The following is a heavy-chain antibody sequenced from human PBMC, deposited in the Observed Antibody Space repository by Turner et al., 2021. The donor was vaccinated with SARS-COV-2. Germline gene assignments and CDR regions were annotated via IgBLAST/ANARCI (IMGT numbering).Heavy chain of an antibody. CDR3: ARGPRVVAPTTWFDP. Sequence: HVQLQQWGAGLLKPSETLSLTCAVYGGAFSGYYWSWIRQPPGKGLEWIGEINHSVSTNYNPSLKSRVTISVDTSKNQFSLKLSSVTAADTAVYYCARGPRVVAPTTWFDPWGQGTLVTVSS. D-gene: IGHD2-15*01. V-gene: IGHV4-34*01. CDR2: INHSVST. CDR1: GGAFSGYY. J-gene: IGHJ5*02.